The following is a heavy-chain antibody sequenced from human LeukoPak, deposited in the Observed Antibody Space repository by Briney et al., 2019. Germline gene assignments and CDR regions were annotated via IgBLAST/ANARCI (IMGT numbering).Heavy chain of an antibody. Sequence: GRSLRLSCAASGFTFSSYGMHWVRQAPGKGLEWVAVISYDGSKKYYADSVKGRFTISRDDSKNTLYLQMNSLRAEDTAVYYCANTVNYYYYYYDMDVWGEGTTVTVSS. CDR2: ISYDGSKK. CDR3: ANTVNYYYYYYDMDV. CDR1: GFTFSSYG. V-gene: IGHV3-30*18. D-gene: IGHD4-17*01. J-gene: IGHJ6*04.